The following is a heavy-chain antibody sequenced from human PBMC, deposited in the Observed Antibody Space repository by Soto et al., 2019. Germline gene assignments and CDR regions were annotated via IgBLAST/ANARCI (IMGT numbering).Heavy chain of an antibody. D-gene: IGHD2-15*01. CDR3: VRGYCSGGHCYPGGNWFDP. CDR2: TYYSGST. V-gene: IGHV4-59*01. Sequence: KASETLSLTCTVSGGSISSYYWSWIRQPPGRGLEWIGYTYYSGSTNYNPSLKSRVSMSVDTSKKQFSLNLTSVTAADTAVYYCVRGYCSGGHCYPGGNWFDPWGQGTLVTVPQ. J-gene: IGHJ5*02. CDR1: GGSISSYY.